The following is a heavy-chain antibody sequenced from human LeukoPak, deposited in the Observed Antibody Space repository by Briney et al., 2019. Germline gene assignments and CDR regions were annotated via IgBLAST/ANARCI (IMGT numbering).Heavy chain of an antibody. CDR1: GFTFSIYG. D-gene: IGHD2-15*01. V-gene: IGHV3-7*01. Sequence: PGGSLRLSCAAAGFTFSIYGMTWVRQAPGKGLEWVANIKQDGSEESYVDSVRGRFTISRDNAKNSVYLQMNSLRAEDTAVYYCARLSGGIYCSGGSCYFDYWGQGTLVTVSS. CDR2: IKQDGSEE. J-gene: IGHJ4*02. CDR3: ARLSGGIYCSGGSCYFDY.